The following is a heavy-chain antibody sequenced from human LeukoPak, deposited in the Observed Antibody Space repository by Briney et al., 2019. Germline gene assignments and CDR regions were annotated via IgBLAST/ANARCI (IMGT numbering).Heavy chain of an antibody. CDR2: INRDGSER. CDR3: ARRNAMDV. Sequence: GGSLRLSCAASGFTFSNYWMTWVCQAPGKGLEWVANINRDGSERYYVDSVKGRFTISRDDAKSSLYLQMNSLRAEDTAVYYCARRNAMDVWGQGTTVIVFS. CDR1: GFTFSNYW. J-gene: IGHJ6*02. V-gene: IGHV3-7*03.